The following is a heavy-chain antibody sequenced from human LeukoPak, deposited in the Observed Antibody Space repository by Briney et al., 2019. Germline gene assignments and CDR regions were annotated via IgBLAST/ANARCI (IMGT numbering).Heavy chain of an antibody. CDR1: GGSISSSSYY. CDR3: ARDLVSGYEGVFDY. CDR2: IYYSGST. V-gene: IGHV4-39*07. Sequence: SETLSLTCTVSGGSISSSSYYWGWIRQPPGKGLEWIGSIYYSGSTYYNPSLKSRVTISVDTSKNQFSLKLSSVTAADTAVYYCARDLVSGYEGVFDYLGQGTLVTVSS. J-gene: IGHJ4*02. D-gene: IGHD5-12*01.